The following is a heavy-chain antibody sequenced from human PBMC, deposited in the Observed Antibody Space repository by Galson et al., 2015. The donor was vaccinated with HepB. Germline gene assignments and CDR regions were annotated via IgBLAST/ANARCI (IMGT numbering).Heavy chain of an antibody. CDR2: INAGNGNT. D-gene: IGHD2-2*01. J-gene: IGHJ5*02. Sequence: SVKVSCKASGYTFTSYAMHWVRQAPGQRLEWMGWINAGNGNTKYSQKFQGRVSITRDTSATTVYMELGSLRSEDTAVYYCTRAPSLRNNWFDPWGQGTLVIVSS. V-gene: IGHV1-3*01. CDR3: TRAPSLRNNWFDP. CDR1: GYTFTSYA.